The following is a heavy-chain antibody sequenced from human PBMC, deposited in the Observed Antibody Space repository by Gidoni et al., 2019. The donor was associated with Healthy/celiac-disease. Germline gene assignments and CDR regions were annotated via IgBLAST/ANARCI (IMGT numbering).Heavy chain of an antibody. Sequence: QVQLQESGPGLVQPSQTLSLTCTVSGGSISSGDYYWSWIRQPPGKGLEWIGYIYYRGSTYYNPSLKSRVTISGDTSKNQFSLKLSSVTAADTAVYYCASVVRAVISCFDYWGQGTLVTVSS. V-gene: IGHV4-30-4*01. CDR2: IYYRGST. CDR1: GGSISSGDYY. D-gene: IGHD3-10*01. CDR3: ASVVRAVISCFDY. J-gene: IGHJ4*02.